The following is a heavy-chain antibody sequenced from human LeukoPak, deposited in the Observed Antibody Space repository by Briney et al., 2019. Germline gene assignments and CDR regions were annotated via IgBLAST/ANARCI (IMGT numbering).Heavy chain of an antibody. CDR3: AGALGDYDAFDI. CDR2: ISYDGSNK. J-gene: IGHJ3*02. Sequence: PGRSLSLSCAASGFTFSSYAMHWVRQAPGKGLEWVAVISYDGSNKYYADSVKGRFTISRDNSKNTLYLQMNSLRAEDTAVYYCAGALGDYDAFDIWGQGTMVTVSS. V-gene: IGHV3-30*04. D-gene: IGHD4-17*01. CDR1: GFTFSSYA.